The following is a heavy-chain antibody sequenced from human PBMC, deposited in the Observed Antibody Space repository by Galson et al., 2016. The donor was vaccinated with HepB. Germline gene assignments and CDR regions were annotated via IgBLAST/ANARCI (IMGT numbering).Heavy chain of an antibody. J-gene: IGHJ3*02. CDR3: ARDRYYDSSGHFAFDI. CDR1: GYTFTDYY. V-gene: IGHV1-2*02. D-gene: IGHD3-22*01. Sequence: SVKVSCKASGYTFTDYYMHWVRQAPGQGLEWMGWINPNSGGTNYAKKFQGRVTMTRDTSISTAYMELSRLRSDDTAVYYFARDRYYDSSGHFAFDIWGQGTMVTVSS. CDR2: INPNSGGT.